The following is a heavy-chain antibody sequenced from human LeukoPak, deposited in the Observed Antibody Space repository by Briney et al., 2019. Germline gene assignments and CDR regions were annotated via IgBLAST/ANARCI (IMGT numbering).Heavy chain of an antibody. V-gene: IGHV4-31*03. CDR1: GGSISSGGYY. CDR2: IYYSGST. Sequence: PSETLSLTCTVSGGSISSGGYYWSWIRQHPGKGLEWIGYIYYSGSTYYNPSLKSRVTISVDTSKNQFSLKLSSVTAADTAVYYCARAHKADTAMVNYYMDVWGKGTTVTVSS. D-gene: IGHD5-18*01. J-gene: IGHJ6*03. CDR3: ARAHKADTAMVNYYMDV.